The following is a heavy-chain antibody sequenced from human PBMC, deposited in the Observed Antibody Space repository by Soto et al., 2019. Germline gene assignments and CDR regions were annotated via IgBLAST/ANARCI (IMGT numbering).Heavy chain of an antibody. V-gene: IGHV3-30*14. J-gene: IGHJ3*02. CDR1: GFTFSSYA. D-gene: IGHD3-3*01. CDR2: LSYVGCNK. CDR3: SRCRRRGGQLRFLEWPLDAFDI. Sequence: LGGSLRLSCAASGFTFSSYAMHWVRQAPSKGMERVAFLSYVGCNKYYAVSVNVRFTISRDNSKNSLYLQMNSLRAEDTAVYYCSRCRRRGGQLRFLEWPLDAFDIWGQGTMVTVSS.